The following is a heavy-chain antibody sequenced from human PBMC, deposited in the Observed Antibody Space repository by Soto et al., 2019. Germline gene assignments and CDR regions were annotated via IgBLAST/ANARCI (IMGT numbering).Heavy chain of an antibody. CDR1: GFSFTDAW. J-gene: IGHJ4*02. V-gene: IGHV3-15*01. CDR2: IKSKTGGGTT. D-gene: IGHD3-10*01. CDR3: VTEGSPYGHQSIGY. Sequence: GGSLRLSCAASGFSFTDAWMNWVRQAPGKGLEWVGRIKSKTGGGTTDYIAPVKGRFTISRDDSRDTLYLQMNSLTTEDTALYYCVTEGSPYGHQSIGYWGQGTLVTVSS.